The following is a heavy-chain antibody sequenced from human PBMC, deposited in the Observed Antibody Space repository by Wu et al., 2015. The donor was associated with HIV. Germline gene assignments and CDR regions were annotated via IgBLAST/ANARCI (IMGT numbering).Heavy chain of an antibody. CDR2: INPNSGGT. D-gene: IGHD3-9*01. CDR3: ARTRGQRYFDWLDQNAFDI. CDR1: GYTFTGYY. Sequence: QVQLVQSGAEVKKPGASVKVSCKASGYTFTGYYMHWVRQAPGQGLEWMGWINPNSGGTNYAQKFQGRVTMTRDTSISTAYMELSRLRSDDTAVYYCARTRGQRYFDWLDQNAFDIWGQGTMVTVSS. V-gene: IGHV1-2*02. J-gene: IGHJ3*02.